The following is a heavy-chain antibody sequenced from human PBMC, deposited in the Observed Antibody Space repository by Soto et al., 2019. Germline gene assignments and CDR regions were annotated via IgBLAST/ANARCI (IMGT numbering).Heavy chain of an antibody. J-gene: IGHJ5*02. D-gene: IGHD6-13*01. CDR1: GGSISSGGYY. Sequence: SETLSLACPVSGGSISSGGYYWSLIRQHPGKGLEWIGYIYYSGSTYYNPSLKSRVTISVDTSKNQFSLKLRSVTDADTAVYYCARGYSSSWYERESNWFDPWGQGTLVTVSS. CDR2: IYYSGST. CDR3: ARGYSSSWYERESNWFDP. V-gene: IGHV4-31*03.